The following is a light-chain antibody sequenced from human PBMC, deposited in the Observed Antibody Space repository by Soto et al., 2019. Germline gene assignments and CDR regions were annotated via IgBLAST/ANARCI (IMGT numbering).Light chain of an antibody. Sequence: EIVMTQSPATLSVSPGERATLSCRASQSVTSNLAWYQQKPGRAPRLLIYGASTRATGIPDRFSGSGSGTDFTLTISRLEPEDFAVYYCQQYGSSPRTFGQGTKVEIK. V-gene: IGKV3-20*01. CDR2: GAS. CDR3: QQYGSSPRT. J-gene: IGKJ1*01. CDR1: QSVTSN.